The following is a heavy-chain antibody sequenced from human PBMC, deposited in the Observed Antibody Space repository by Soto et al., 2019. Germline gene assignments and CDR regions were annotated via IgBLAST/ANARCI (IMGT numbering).Heavy chain of an antibody. V-gene: IGHV1-18*01. Sequence: QVRLVQSGAEVKKHGASVTVSCKASGYTFTNYGISWVRQAPGQGLEGMGWISAYNGNTNYAPKIQGRVTMTTDTSTSKANMELRSLRSADTAVYYCARHRSGSGSYVRLWGQGTLVTVSS. J-gene: IGHJ4*02. CDR2: ISAYNGNT. CDR3: ARHRSGSGSYVRL. D-gene: IGHD3-10*01. CDR1: GYTFTNYG.